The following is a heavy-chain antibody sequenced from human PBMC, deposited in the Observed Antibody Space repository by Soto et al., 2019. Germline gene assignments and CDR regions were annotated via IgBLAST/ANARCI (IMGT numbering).Heavy chain of an antibody. D-gene: IGHD3-22*01. CDR3: ARLKFYDSSGYYPLFDY. V-gene: IGHV4-34*01. J-gene: IGHJ4*02. CDR1: GGSFNGYY. CDR2: IKHSGST. Sequence: PSETLSLTCAVYGGSFNGYYWTWIRQPPGKGLEWIGEIKHSGSTSYNPSLKSRVTISVDTSKKQFSLKMSSVTAADTAVYYCARLKFYDSSGYYPLFDYWGQGTLVTVSS.